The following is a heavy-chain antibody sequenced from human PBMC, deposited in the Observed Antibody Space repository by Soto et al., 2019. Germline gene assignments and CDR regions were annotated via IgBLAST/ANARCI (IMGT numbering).Heavy chain of an antibody. CDR3: ARDLNHGGIGGVYFDY. CDR2: IIPSFGTA. V-gene: IGHV1-69*01. CDR1: GGTFSSYA. Sequence: QVQLVQSGAEVKKPGSSVKVSCKASGGTFSSYAISWVRQAPGQGLEWMGGIIPSFGTANYAQKFQGRVTITADESTSTAYMELSSLRSEDTAVYYCARDLNHGGIGGVYFDYWGQGTLVTVSS. J-gene: IGHJ4*02. D-gene: IGHD3-16*01.